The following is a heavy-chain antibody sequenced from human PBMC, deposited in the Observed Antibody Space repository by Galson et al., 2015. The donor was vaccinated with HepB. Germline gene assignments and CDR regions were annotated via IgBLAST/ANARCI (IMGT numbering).Heavy chain of an antibody. CDR3: ARAGPPWERAPYYFDY. J-gene: IGHJ4*02. V-gene: IGHV3-33*08. Sequence: SLRLSCAASGFTFSSYGMHWVRQAPGKGLEWVAVIWYDGSNKYYADSVKGRFTISRDNSKNTLYLQMNSLRAEDTAVYYCARAGPPWERAPYYFDYWGQGTLVTVSS. CDR1: GFTFSSYG. D-gene: IGHD1-26*01. CDR2: IWYDGSNK.